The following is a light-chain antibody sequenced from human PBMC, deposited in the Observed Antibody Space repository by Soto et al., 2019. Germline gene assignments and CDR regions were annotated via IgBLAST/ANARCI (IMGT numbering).Light chain of an antibody. CDR3: QQYSKWPIT. Sequence: EMVMTQSPAILSVSPRESATLSCRASQSVNSNYLAWYQQHPGQPPRLLIYGISTRATGIPARFSGSGSGTEFSLTISSLQSEDFAVYYCQQYSKWPITFGQGTRLEIK. CDR2: GIS. J-gene: IGKJ5*01. CDR1: QSVNSN. V-gene: IGKV3-15*01.